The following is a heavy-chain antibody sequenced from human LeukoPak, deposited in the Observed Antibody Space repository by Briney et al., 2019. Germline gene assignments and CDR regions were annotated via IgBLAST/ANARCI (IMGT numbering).Heavy chain of an antibody. CDR2: INAGNGNT. D-gene: IGHD3-10*01. J-gene: IGHJ6*04. CDR1: GYTFTSYA. V-gene: IGHV1-3*01. CDR3: ARVITMVRGHGMDV. Sequence: ASVNVSCKASGYTFTSYAMHWVRQAPGQRLEWMGWINAGNGNTKYSQKFQGRVTITRDTSASTAYMELGSLRSEDTAVYYCARVITMVRGHGMDVWGKGTTVTVSS.